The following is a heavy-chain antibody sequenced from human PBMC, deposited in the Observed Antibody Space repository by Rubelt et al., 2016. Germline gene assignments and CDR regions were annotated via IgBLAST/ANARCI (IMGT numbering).Heavy chain of an antibody. V-gene: IGHV3-23*01. D-gene: IGHD3/OR15-3a*01. CDR2: ISGSGGTT. CDR3: ARVPRRPLDRDYYYYGMDV. J-gene: IGHJ6*02. CDR1: GFTFSSYA. Sequence: GFTFSSYAISWVRQAPGKGLEWVSTISGSGGTTQYADAVKGRFTISRDNSKNTLYLQMNSLRAEDTAVYYCARVPRRPLDRDYYYYGMDVWGQGTTVTVSS.